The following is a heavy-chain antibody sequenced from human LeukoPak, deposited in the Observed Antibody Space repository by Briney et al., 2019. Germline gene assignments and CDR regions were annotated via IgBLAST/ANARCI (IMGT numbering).Heavy chain of an antibody. CDR3: ARPGGYNWNDEAFDI. D-gene: IGHD1-1*01. Sequence: SETLSLTCAVYGGSFSGYYWSWIRQPPGKGLEWIGEINHSGSTNYNPSLKSRVTMSLDTSRNQFSLKLSSVTAADTAVYYCARPGGYNWNDEAFDIWGQGTMVTVSS. CDR2: INHSGST. J-gene: IGHJ3*02. V-gene: IGHV4-34*01. CDR1: GGSFSGYY.